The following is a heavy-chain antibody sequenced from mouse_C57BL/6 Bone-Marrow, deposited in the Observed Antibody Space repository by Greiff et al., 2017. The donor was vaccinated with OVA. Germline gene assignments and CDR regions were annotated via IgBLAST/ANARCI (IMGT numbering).Heavy chain of an antibody. CDR2: IRSKSNNYAT. CDR3: VRAVYYGNYFDY. CDR1: GFSFNTYA. D-gene: IGHD2-1*01. J-gene: IGHJ2*01. V-gene: IGHV10-1*01. Sequence: EVKLVESGGGLVQPKGSLKLSCAASGFSFNTYAMNWVRQAPGKGLEWVARIRSKSNNYATYYADSVKDRFTISRDDSESMLYLQMNNLKTEDTAMYYCVRAVYYGNYFDYWGQGTTLTVSS.